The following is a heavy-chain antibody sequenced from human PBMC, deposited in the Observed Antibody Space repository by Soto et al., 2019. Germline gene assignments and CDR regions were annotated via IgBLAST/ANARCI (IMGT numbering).Heavy chain of an antibody. CDR2: FYSGGST. J-gene: IGHJ4*02. D-gene: IGHD1-26*01. V-gene: IGHV3-53*01. CDR1: GFTVRSNH. Sequence: GGSLRLSCAVSGFTVRSNHMSWVRQAPGKGLEWVSVFYSGGSTYYADSVKGRFTISRDNSKNTLYLQMNSLRAEDTAVYYCARDPVGATTGYWGQGTLVTVSS. CDR3: ARDPVGATTGY.